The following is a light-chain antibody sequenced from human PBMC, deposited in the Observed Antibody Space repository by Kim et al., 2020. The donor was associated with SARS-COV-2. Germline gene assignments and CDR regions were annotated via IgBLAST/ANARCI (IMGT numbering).Light chain of an antibody. CDR2: KAS. Sequence: DIQMTQSPSTLSVSVGDRVTITCRASQNIDNWLAWYQQKPGKAPKLLIYKASRLHSGVPSRFSGSGSGTEFTLTISSLQPDDFAIYFCQQYETYWTFGLGTKVEVK. V-gene: IGKV1-5*03. CDR3: QQYETYWT. J-gene: IGKJ1*01. CDR1: QNIDNW.